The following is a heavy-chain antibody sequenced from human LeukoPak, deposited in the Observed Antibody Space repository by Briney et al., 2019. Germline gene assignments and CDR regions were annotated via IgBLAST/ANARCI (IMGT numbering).Heavy chain of an antibody. CDR2: IPYDGSNK. V-gene: IGHV3-30*04. CDR3: ARGSGITMIVVVINNDAFDI. J-gene: IGHJ3*02. D-gene: IGHD3-22*01. CDR1: GFSFSSYA. Sequence: GRSLRLSCAASGFSFSSYAMHWVRQAPGKGLEWVAVIPYDGSNKYYADSVKGRFTISRDNSKNTLYLQMNSLRAEDTAVYYCARGSGITMIVVVINNDAFDIWGQGTMVTVSS.